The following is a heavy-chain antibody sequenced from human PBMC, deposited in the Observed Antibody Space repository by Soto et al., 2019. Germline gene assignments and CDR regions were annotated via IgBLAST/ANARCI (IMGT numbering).Heavy chain of an antibody. CDR3: VRPRPSGENYGMDV. V-gene: IGHV3-53*01. D-gene: IGHD3-16*01. CDR2: LYTEGTT. J-gene: IGHJ6*02. CDR1: GLTVSHNY. Sequence: GGSLRLSCGASGLTVSHNYMAWVRQAPEMGLEWVSILYTEGTTYYADSVKGRFTISRDSSKNTLFLQMDSLRAEDTAVYYCVRPRPSGENYGMDVWGQGTTVTVSS.